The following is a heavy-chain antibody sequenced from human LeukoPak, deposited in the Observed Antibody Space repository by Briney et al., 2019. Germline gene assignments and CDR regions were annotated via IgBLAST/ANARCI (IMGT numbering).Heavy chain of an antibody. D-gene: IGHD3-10*01. V-gene: IGHV4-59*08. CDR1: GGSISSYY. J-gene: IGHJ4*02. Sequence: SETLSLTCTVSGGSISSYYWSWIRQPPGKGLEWIGYIYYSGSTNYNPSLKSRVTISVDTSKNQFSLKPSSVTAADTAVYYCARGPYGHPYYWGQGTLVTVSS. CDR2: IYYSGST. CDR3: ARGPYGHPYY.